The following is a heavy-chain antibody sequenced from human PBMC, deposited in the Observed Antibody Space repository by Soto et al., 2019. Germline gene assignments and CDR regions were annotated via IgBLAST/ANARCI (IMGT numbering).Heavy chain of an antibody. CDR1: GFFFSSYT. J-gene: IGHJ4*02. Sequence: EVQLLESGGGLVQPGGSLRLSCVGSGFFFSSYTMTWVRQAPGKGLEWVSSFSATSENTYYAAYVRGRFTISRDNSKNTLFLQMNSLTAEDTAMYYCAKARDQQWVRLPFDYWGQGILVIVSS. D-gene: IGHD6-19*01. CDR2: FSATSENT. CDR3: AKARDQQWVRLPFDY. V-gene: IGHV3-23*01.